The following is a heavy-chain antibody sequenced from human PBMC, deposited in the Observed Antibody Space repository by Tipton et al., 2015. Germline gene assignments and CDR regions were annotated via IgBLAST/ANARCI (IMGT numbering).Heavy chain of an antibody. CDR1: GFTFSSYW. CDR2: INTDGSST. D-gene: IGHD6-13*01. J-gene: IGHJ4*02. V-gene: IGHV3-74*01. CDR3: ARDHIALTYYLDY. Sequence: SLRLSCAASGFTFSSYWMHWVRQPPGKGPVWVSRINTDGSSTNYADSVKGRFTISRDNAKNTLHLQMNSLRAEDTAVYYCARDHIALTYYLDYWGQGTLVTVSS.